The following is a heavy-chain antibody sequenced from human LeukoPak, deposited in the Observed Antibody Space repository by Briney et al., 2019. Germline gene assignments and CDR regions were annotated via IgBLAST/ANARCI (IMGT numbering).Heavy chain of an antibody. J-gene: IGHJ3*02. CDR2: MNPNSGNT. Sequence: SVKVSCMASGYTFTSYDINWVRQATGQGLEWMGWMNPNSGNTGYAQKFQGRVTMTRNTSISTAYMELSSLRSEDTAVYYCARLGYSSSWYNAFDIWGQGTMVTVSS. CDR1: GYTFTSYD. V-gene: IGHV1-8*01. D-gene: IGHD6-13*01. CDR3: ARLGYSSSWYNAFDI.